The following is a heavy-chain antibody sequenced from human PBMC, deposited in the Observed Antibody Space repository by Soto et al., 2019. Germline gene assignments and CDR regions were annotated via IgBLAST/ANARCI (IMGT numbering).Heavy chain of an antibody. CDR1: GFTFSSYA. CDR2: ISYDGSNK. D-gene: IGHD3-3*01. CDR3: ARYEKWLLYRCLDY. Sequence: GGSLRLSCSASGFTFSSYAMHWVRQAPGKGLEWVAVISYDGSNKYYADSVKGRFTISRDNSKNTLYLQMNSLRAEDTAVYYCARYEKWLLYRCLDYWGQGTLVTVSS. V-gene: IGHV3-30-3*01. J-gene: IGHJ4*02.